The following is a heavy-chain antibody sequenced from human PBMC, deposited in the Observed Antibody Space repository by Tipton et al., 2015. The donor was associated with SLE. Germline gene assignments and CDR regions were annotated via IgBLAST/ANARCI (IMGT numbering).Heavy chain of an antibody. J-gene: IGHJ5*02. D-gene: IGHD3-10*01. CDR3: ARRGVYGSAMWDWFDP. V-gene: IGHV4-39*07. CDR1: GGSISSSDHY. Sequence: TLSLTCTVSGGSISSSDHYWGWIRQPPGKGFEWIGSIYYNGTTYYNPALKSRVTTSMATSRNHFSLKLSSVTAADTAVYFCARRGVYGSAMWDWFDPWGQGTLVTVSS. CDR2: IYYNGTT.